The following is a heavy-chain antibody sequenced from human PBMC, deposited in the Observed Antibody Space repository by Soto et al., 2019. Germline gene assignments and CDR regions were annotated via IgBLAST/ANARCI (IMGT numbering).Heavy chain of an antibody. Sequence: SETLSLTCTVSGGSICSYYWSWIRQPPGKGLEWIGYIYYSGSTNYNPSLKSRVTISVDTSKNQFSLKLTSVTAADTAVYYCARTYDGSGPNSGGYGFDIWGQGTMVTVSS. D-gene: IGHD3-22*01. CDR2: IYYSGST. CDR1: GGSICSYY. CDR3: ARTYDGSGPNSGGYGFDI. J-gene: IGHJ3*02. V-gene: IGHV4-59*01.